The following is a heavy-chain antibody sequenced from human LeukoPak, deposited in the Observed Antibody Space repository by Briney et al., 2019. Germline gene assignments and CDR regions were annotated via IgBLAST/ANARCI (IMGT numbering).Heavy chain of an antibody. V-gene: IGHV3-30*02. J-gene: IGHJ4*02. D-gene: IGHD6-13*01. Sequence: GGSLRLSCAASGFTFSSYGMHWVRQAPGKGLEWVAFIRYDGSNKYYADSVKGRFTISRDNSKNSLYLQMDSLRAEDTAFYYCAKDRYSSAWYEFEYWGQGTLVTVSS. CDR1: GFTFSSYG. CDR2: IRYDGSNK. CDR3: AKDRYSSAWYEFEY.